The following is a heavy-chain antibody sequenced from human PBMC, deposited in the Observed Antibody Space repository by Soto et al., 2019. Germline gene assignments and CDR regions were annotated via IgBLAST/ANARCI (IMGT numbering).Heavy chain of an antibody. V-gene: IGHV4-39*01. Sequence: SETLSLTCTVSGGSISSSSYYWGWIRQPPGKGLEWIGSIYYSGSTYYNPSLKSRVTISVDTSKNQFSLKLSSVTAADTAVYYCARQNRGYYDSSGYWNWGQGTLVTVS. J-gene: IGHJ4*02. D-gene: IGHD3-22*01. CDR3: ARQNRGYYDSSGYWN. CDR2: IYYSGST. CDR1: GGSISSSSYY.